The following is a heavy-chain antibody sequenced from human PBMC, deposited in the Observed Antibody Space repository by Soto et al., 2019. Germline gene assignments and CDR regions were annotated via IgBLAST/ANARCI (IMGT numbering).Heavy chain of an antibody. CDR1: GYNFTTYW. CDR3: ARQAGYYYYGLDV. J-gene: IGHJ6*02. V-gene: IGHV5-51*01. D-gene: IGHD6-25*01. Sequence: GESLKISCKVSGYNFTTYWIAWVRQMPGKGLEWMGIIYPGDSDTRYSPSFQGQVTISADKSIRTAYLQGSSLKASDTAMYYCARQAGYYYYGLDVWGQGTTVTVSS. CDR2: IYPGDSDT.